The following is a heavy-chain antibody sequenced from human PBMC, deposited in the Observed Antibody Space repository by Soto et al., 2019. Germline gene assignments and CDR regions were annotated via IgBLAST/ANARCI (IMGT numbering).Heavy chain of an antibody. J-gene: IGHJ4*02. D-gene: IGHD2-21*01. CDR2: FYYSGST. CDR1: GGSISSYY. Sequence: SETLSLTCTVSGGSISSYYWSWIRQPPEKGLEWIGYFYYSGSTNYNPSLKSRVTISVDTSKNQFSLKLSSLTAADTAVYYCATVPPRIVVVFAEFPTWGQGALVTVSS. CDR3: ATVPPRIVVVFAEFPT. V-gene: IGHV4-59*01.